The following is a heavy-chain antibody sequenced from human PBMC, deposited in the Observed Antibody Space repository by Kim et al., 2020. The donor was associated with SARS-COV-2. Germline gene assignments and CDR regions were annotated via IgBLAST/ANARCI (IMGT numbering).Heavy chain of an antibody. D-gene: IGHD6-6*01. V-gene: IGHV1-3*01. CDR3: ARSASIGSGDFDY. CDR2: INVGKGDT. Sequence: ASVKVSCKASGYSFTNYAIHWVRQAPGQRLEWMGWINVGKGDTKYLQNLEGRVSFTRDTSASTAFMELSRLTSEDTAVYYCARSASIGSGDFDYWGQGTLVTVSS. CDR1: GYSFTNYA. J-gene: IGHJ4*02.